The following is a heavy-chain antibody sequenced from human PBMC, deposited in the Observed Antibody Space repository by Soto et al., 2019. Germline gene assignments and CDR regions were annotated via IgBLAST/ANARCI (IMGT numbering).Heavy chain of an antibody. CDR3: ARSMDIVATYYYYGMDV. CDR2: ISAYNGNT. CDR1: GYTFTSYG. Sequence: QVQLVQSGAEVKKPGASVKVSCKASGYTFTSYGITWVRQAPGQGLEWMGWISAYNGNTNYAQKLQGRVTMTTDTSTSTAYMELRSLRSDDTAVYYCARSMDIVATYYYYGMDVWGQGTTVTVSS. J-gene: IGHJ6*02. V-gene: IGHV1-18*01. D-gene: IGHD5-12*01.